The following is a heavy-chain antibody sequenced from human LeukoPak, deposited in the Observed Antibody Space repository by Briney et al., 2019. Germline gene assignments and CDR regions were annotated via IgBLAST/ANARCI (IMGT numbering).Heavy chain of an antibody. CDR3: ARDSSGWPDY. CDR2: ISAYNGYT. Sequence: ASVKVSCKASGYTFTNFPIGWVRQAPGQGLEWMGWISAYNGYTKYAPSLQGRVTMTTDTSTSTAYMQLRSLRSDDTAVYYCARDSSGWPDYWGQGTLVTVSS. D-gene: IGHD6-19*01. CDR1: GYTFTNFP. V-gene: IGHV1-18*01. J-gene: IGHJ4*02.